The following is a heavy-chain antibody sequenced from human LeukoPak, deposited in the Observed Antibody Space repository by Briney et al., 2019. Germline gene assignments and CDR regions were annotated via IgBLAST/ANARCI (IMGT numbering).Heavy chain of an antibody. J-gene: IGHJ4*02. CDR2: IYYSGRT. Sequence: PSETLSLTCTVSGGSISSYYWSWIRQPPGKGLEWIGYIYYSGRTNYNPSLKSRVTISVDTSKNQFSLKLSSVTAADTAVYYCARYSCTTTTCYNFDYWGQGTLVTVSS. V-gene: IGHV4-59*12. CDR3: ARYSCTTTTCYNFDY. CDR1: GGSISSYY. D-gene: IGHD2-2*02.